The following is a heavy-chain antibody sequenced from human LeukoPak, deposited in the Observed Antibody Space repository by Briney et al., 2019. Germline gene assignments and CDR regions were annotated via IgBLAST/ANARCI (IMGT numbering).Heavy chain of an antibody. D-gene: IGHD3-3*01. CDR2: INPNSGGT. Sequence: GASVKVSCKASGYTFTGYYMHWVRQAPGQGLEWMGWINPNSGGTNYAQKFQGRVTMTRDTSISTAYMELSRLRSDDTAVYYCASPRAYYDFSTSYYYMDVWGKGTTVTVSS. J-gene: IGHJ6*03. V-gene: IGHV1-2*02. CDR3: ASPRAYYDFSTSYYYMDV. CDR1: GYTFTGYY.